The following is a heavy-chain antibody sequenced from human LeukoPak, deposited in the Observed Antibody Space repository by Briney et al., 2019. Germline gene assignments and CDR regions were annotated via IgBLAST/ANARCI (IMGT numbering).Heavy chain of an antibody. Sequence: SETLSLTSSVSGVSITNYYWSWIRQPPGKGLEWVGCMYYSGNTNYNPSLKSRVTISVDTSKNQFSLRLTSVTAADTAVYYCARAYTSWSFDYWGRGTLVTVSS. J-gene: IGHJ4*02. V-gene: IGHV4-59*12. CDR3: ARAYTSWSFDY. CDR1: GVSITNYY. CDR2: MYYSGNT. D-gene: IGHD2-2*02.